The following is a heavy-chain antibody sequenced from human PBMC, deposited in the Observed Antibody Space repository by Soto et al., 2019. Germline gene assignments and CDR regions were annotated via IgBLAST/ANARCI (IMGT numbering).Heavy chain of an antibody. J-gene: IGHJ5*02. Sequence: LXLSCAGSGVTVSSNYMSWVLQAPGKGLEWVSVIYSGGSTYYADSVKGRFTISRDNSKNTLYLQMNSLRAEDTAVYYCASLASSGYRANWFDPWGQGTLVTVSS. V-gene: IGHV3-53*01. D-gene: IGHD3-22*01. CDR3: ASLASSGYRANWFDP. CDR2: IYSGGST. CDR1: GVTVSSNY.